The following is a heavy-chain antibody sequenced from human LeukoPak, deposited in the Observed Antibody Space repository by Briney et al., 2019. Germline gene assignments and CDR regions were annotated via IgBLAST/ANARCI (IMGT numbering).Heavy chain of an antibody. J-gene: IGHJ1*01. CDR3: ANDEDPGSQWLVPGYFQH. Sequence: GGSLRLSCAASGFTFSSYAMSWVRQAPGKGLEWVSAISGIGGSTYYADSVKGRFTNSRDNSKNTLYLQMNSLRAEDTAVYYCANDEDPGSQWLVPGYFQHWGQGTLVTVSS. CDR2: ISGIGGST. CDR1: GFTFSSYA. D-gene: IGHD6-19*01. V-gene: IGHV3-23*01.